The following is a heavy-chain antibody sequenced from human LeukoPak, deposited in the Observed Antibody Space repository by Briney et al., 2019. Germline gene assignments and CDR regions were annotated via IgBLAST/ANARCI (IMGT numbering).Heavy chain of an antibody. J-gene: IGHJ4*02. V-gene: IGHV3-53*01. CDR3: ARERDSSGYVLAY. CDR2: IYSGGSI. Sequence: GGSLRLSCAASGFTVSSKYMTWVRQAPGKGLEWVSVIYSGGSIYYIDSVKGRFTISRDNSKNTLYLQMNSLRAEDTAVYYCARERDSSGYVLAYWGQGTLVTVSS. CDR1: GFTVSSKY. D-gene: IGHD3-22*01.